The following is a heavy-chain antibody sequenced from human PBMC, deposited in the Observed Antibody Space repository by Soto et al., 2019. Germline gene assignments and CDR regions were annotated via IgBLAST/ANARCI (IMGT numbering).Heavy chain of an antibody. CDR1: GFTFSSYW. CDR3: ARDAIILSAFDI. V-gene: IGHV3-7*03. J-gene: IGHJ3*02. D-gene: IGHD3-9*01. CDR2: IKQDGSEK. Sequence: GVLRLSCAASGFTFSSYWMSWVRQAPGKGLEWVANIKQDGSEKYYVDSVKGRFTISRDNAKNSLYLQMNSLRAEDTAVYYCARDAIILSAFDIWGQGTMVTVSS.